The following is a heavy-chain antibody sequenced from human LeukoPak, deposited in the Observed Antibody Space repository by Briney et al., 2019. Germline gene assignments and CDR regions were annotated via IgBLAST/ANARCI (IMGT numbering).Heavy chain of an antibody. CDR1: GFTFSSYA. V-gene: IGHV3-23*01. CDR2: ISGSGSST. Sequence: GGSLRLSCSASGFTFSSYAMHWVRQAPGKGLEWVSAISGSGSSTYYADSVKGRFTISRDNSKNTLYLQMNSLRAEDTAVYYCAKSPYSSGWPPFDYWGQGTLVTVSS. J-gene: IGHJ4*02. D-gene: IGHD6-19*01. CDR3: AKSPYSSGWPPFDY.